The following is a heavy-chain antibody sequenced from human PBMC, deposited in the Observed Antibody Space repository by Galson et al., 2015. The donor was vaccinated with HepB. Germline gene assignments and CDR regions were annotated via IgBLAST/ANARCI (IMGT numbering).Heavy chain of an antibody. J-gene: IGHJ3*02. CDR1: GYTFTSYA. D-gene: IGHD1-26*01. CDR3: AGGIVGATSRVDRFAFDI. V-gene: IGHV1-3*01. Sequence: SVKVSCKASGYTFTSYAMHWVRQAPGQRLEWMGWINAGNGNTKYSQKFQGRVTITRDTSASTAYMELSSLRSEDTAVYYCAGGIVGATSRVDRFAFDIWGQGTMVTVSS. CDR2: INAGNGNT.